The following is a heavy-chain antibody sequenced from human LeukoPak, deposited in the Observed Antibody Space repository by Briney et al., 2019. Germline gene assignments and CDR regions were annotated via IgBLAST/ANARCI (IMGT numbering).Heavy chain of an antibody. CDR1: GGTFSSYA. CDR3: ARSMIVVVGYDY. CDR2: INPNSGGT. V-gene: IGHV1-2*02. J-gene: IGHJ4*02. Sequence: GASVKVSCKASGGTFSSYAISWVRQAPGQGLEWMGWINPNSGGTNYAQKVQGRVTMTRDTSISTAYMELSRLRSDDTAVYYCARSMIVVVGYDYWGQGTLVTVSS. D-gene: IGHD3-22*01.